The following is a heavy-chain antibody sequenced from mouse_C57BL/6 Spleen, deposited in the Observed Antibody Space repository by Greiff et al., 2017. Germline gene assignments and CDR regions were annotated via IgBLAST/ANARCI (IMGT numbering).Heavy chain of an antibody. J-gene: IGHJ4*01. Sequence: QVQLQQSGAELVKPGASVKISCKASGYAFSSYWMNWVKQRPGKGLEGIGQIYPGDGDTNYNGKFKGKATLTADKSSSTAYMQLSSLTSEDSAVYFCARRNDFYAMDYWGQGTSVTVSS. CDR2: IYPGDGDT. V-gene: IGHV1-80*01. CDR1: GYAFSSYW. CDR3: ARRNDFYAMDY.